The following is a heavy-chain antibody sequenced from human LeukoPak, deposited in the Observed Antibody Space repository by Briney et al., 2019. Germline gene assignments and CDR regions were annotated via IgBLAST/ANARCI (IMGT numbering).Heavy chain of an antibody. Sequence: SETLSLTCAVYGGSFSGYYWSWIRQPPGKGLEWIGEINHSGSTNYNPSLKSRVTISVDTSKNQFSLKLSSVTAADTAVYYCARDLQLWTTRDTRGGAQVGYWGQGTLVTVSS. J-gene: IGHJ4*02. CDR3: ARDLQLWTTRDTRGGAQVGY. CDR2: INHSGST. CDR1: GGSFSGYY. D-gene: IGHD5-18*01. V-gene: IGHV4-34*01.